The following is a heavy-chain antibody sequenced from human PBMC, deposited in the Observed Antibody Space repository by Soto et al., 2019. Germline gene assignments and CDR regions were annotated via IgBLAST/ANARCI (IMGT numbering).Heavy chain of an antibody. V-gene: IGHV3-23*01. Sequence: GGSLRLSCAASGFTFSTYAMSWVRQAPGKGLEWVSGISGSGGSTYYADSAKGRFTNSRDSSKNTLYLQMNSLRAWDTAVYYWAKHRGTWTFDYWGQGTLVTVSS. CDR1: GFTFSTYA. CDR2: ISGSGGST. J-gene: IGHJ4*02. CDR3: AKHRGTWTFDY. D-gene: IGHD1-1*01.